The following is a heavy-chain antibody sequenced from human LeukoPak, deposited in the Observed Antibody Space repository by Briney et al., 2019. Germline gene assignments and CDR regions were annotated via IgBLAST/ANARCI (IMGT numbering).Heavy chain of an antibody. J-gene: IGHJ4*02. CDR1: GFTFGDYA. V-gene: IGHV3-49*04. Sequence: AGGSLSLSCSTSGFTFGDYAMSWVRQAPGKGLEWVGFIQAKAYGGATKYAASVNGRFSISRDDSQSIANLQMNDLKTEDTAVYYCTRAPHPRCSSSGCYLDYWGQGTLVTVSS. D-gene: IGHD2-2*01. CDR3: TRAPHPRCSSSGCYLDY. CDR2: IQAKAYGGAT.